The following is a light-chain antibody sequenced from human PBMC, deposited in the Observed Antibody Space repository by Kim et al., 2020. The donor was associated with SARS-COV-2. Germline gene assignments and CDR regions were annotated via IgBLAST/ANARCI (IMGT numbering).Light chain of an antibody. J-gene: IGLJ3*02. CDR3: CSYAGGRGV. Sequence: SALTQPASVSGSPGQSITISCTGASSDVGSYNLVSWYQKHPGKAPKLMIYEVRKRPSGVSNRFSGSKSGNTASLTISGLQAEDEADYYCCSYAGGRGVFGGGTKVTVL. CDR2: EVR. CDR1: SSDVGSYNL. V-gene: IGLV2-23*02.